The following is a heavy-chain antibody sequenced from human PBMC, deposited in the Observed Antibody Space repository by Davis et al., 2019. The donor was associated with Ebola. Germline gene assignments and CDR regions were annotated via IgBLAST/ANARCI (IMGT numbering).Heavy chain of an antibody. V-gene: IGHV1-69*04. CDR1: AGTFSSYA. D-gene: IGHD3-9*01. CDR2: IIPILGIA. Sequence: SVKVSCKASAGTFSSYAISWVRQAPGQGLEWMGRIIPILGIANYAQNFQGRVSITADKSTITAYMELSSLRSEDTAVYYCARDLTSPEGYWGQGTLVTVSS. CDR3: ARDLTSPEGY. J-gene: IGHJ4*02.